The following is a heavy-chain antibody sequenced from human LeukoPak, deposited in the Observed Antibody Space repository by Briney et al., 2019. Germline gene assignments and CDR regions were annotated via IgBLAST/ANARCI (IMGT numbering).Heavy chain of an antibody. CDR1: GFTFSGSA. D-gene: IGHD6-19*01. CDR3: TREGSGWYTDF. CDR2: IRSKVNGYAT. Sequence: GGSLRLSCAATGFTFSGSAMHWVRQASGKGLEWVGRIRSKVNGYATVYAASVRGRFTISRDDSKNTAYLQMNSLKTEDTAMYYCTREGSGWYTDFWGQGTLVTVSS. V-gene: IGHV3-73*01. J-gene: IGHJ4*02.